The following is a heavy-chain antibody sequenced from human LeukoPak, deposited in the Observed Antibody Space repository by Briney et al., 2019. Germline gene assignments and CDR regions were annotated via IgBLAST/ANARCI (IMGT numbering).Heavy chain of an antibody. D-gene: IGHD2-2*01. CDR2: FDPEDGET. CDR1: GYTLTELS. CDR3: ATVSPAAMAWSPKMSYFDY. Sequence: GASVKVSCKVSGYTLTELSMHWVRQAPGEGLEWMGGFDPEDGETIYAQKFQGRVTMTEDTSTDTAYMELSSLRSEDTAVYYCATVSPAAMAWSPKMSYFDYWGQGTLVTVSS. J-gene: IGHJ4*02. V-gene: IGHV1-24*01.